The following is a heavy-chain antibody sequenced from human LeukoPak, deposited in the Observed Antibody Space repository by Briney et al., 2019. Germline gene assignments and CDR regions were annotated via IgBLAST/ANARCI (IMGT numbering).Heavy chain of an antibody. D-gene: IGHD2-2*01. J-gene: IGHJ4*02. CDR3: AASLPNIVVVPATKGPFGY. V-gene: IGHV3-23*01. Sequence: GGSLRLSCAASGFTFSSYTMSWVRQAPGKGLEWVSGVSGSGGNIHYADSVKGRFTISRDNSKNTLYLQMNNLRAEDTAVYYCAASLPNIVVVPATKGPFGYWGQGALVTVSS. CDR2: VSGSGGNI. CDR1: GFTFSSYT.